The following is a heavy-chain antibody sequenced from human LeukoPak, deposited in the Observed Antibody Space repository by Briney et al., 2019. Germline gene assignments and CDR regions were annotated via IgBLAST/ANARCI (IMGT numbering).Heavy chain of an antibody. J-gene: IGHJ4*02. CDR3: ARDPPLSSGWSQNHFDY. D-gene: IGHD6-19*01. V-gene: IGHV3-30*04. Sequence: TGESLRLSCAPSGFTFDDFAMHWVRQAPGKGLQWVALISYDGGNKNYADSAKGRFTISRDNSKNTLYLHMNSLRPEDTAAYYCARDPPLSSGWSQNHFDYWGQGTLVTVSS. CDR1: GFTFDDFA. CDR2: ISYDGGNK.